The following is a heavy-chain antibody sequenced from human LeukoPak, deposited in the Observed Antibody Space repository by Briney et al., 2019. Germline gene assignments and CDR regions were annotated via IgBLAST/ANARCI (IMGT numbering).Heavy chain of an antibody. CDR1: GYSFTNYW. V-gene: IGHV5-51*01. CDR3: ARRLVSVATFDY. CDR2: IYPGDSDT. D-gene: IGHD2-15*01. Sequence: GESLEISCKGSGYSFTNYWIAWVRHMPGEGLEWMGIIYPGDSDTRYNPSFQGQVTISADKSISTTYLRWSSLKASDTAIYYCARRLVSVATFDYWVQGTLVTVPS. J-gene: IGHJ4*02.